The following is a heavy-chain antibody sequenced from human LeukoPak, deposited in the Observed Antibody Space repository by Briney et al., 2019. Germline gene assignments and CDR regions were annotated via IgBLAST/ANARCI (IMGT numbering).Heavy chain of an antibody. V-gene: IGHV4-34*01. J-gene: IGHJ4*02. CDR2: INHSGST. CDR3: ARHSALALWYFDY. D-gene: IGHD2-15*01. CDR1: GGSFSGYY. Sequence: PSETLSLTCAVYGGSFSGYYWSWIRQPPGKGLEWIGEINHSGSTNYNPSLKSRVTISVDTSKNQFSLKLSSVTAADTAVYYCARHSALALWYFDYWGQGTLVTVSS.